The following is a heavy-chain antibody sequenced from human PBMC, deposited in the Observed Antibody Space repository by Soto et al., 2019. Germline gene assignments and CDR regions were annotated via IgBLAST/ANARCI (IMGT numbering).Heavy chain of an antibody. CDR1: GFTFSSYA. D-gene: IGHD6-13*01. CDR2: ISGSGGST. Sequence: GGSLRLSCAASGFTFSSYAMSWVRQAPGKGLEWVSAISGSGGSTYYADSVKGRFTISRDNAKNSLYLQMNSLRAEDTAVYYCARGGQLVRDFDYWGQGTLVTVSS. J-gene: IGHJ4*02. V-gene: IGHV3-23*01. CDR3: ARGGQLVRDFDY.